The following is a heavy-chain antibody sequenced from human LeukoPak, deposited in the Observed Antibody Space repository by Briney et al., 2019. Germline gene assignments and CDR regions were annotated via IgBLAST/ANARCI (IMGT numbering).Heavy chain of an antibody. CDR1: GGSFSGYY. CDR2: INHSGST. CDR3: ARGAKYSSGWYPGYYYYMDV. J-gene: IGHJ6*03. Sequence: PSETLSLTCAVYGGSFSGYYWSWIRQPPGKGLEWIGEINHSGSTNYNPSLKSRVTISVDTSKNQFSLKLSSVTAADTAVYYCARGAKYSSGWYPGYYYYMDVWGKGTTVTVSS. D-gene: IGHD6-19*01. V-gene: IGHV4-34*01.